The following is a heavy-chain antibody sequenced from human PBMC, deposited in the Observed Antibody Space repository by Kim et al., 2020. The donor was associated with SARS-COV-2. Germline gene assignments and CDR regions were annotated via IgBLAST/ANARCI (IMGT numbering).Heavy chain of an antibody. D-gene: IGHD5-18*01. Sequence: ASVKVSCKASGYTFTSYGISWVRQAPGQGLEWMGWISAYNGNTNYAQKLQGRVTMTTDTSTSTAYMELRSLRSDHTAVYYCARVSSGGVTAVFDYWGQGTLVTVSS. CDR3: ARVSSGGVTAVFDY. CDR2: ISAYNGNT. CDR1: GYTFTSYG. V-gene: IGHV1-18*01. J-gene: IGHJ4*02.